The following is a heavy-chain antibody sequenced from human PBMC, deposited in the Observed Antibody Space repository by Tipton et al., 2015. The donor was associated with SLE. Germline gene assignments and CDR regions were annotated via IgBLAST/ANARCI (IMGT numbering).Heavy chain of an antibody. CDR2: IHYTGTT. D-gene: IGHD6-13*01. CDR3: ARGLSAYSSTWFYYYYAMDV. CDR1: GASISSGGYY. Sequence: LRLSCTVSGASISSGGYYWSWIRQHPGQGLQWIGYIHYTGTTSYNPSLKSRITLSVDTSASQFYLRLSSVIAADTAVYYCARGLSAYSSTWFYYYYAMDVWGQGTTVTVSS. V-gene: IGHV4-31*02. J-gene: IGHJ6*02.